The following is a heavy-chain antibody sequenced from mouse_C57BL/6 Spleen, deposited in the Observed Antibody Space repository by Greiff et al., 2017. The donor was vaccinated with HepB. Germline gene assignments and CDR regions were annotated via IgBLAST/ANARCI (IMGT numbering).Heavy chain of an antibody. J-gene: IGHJ3*01. CDR1: GYTFTDYY. CDR3: ARDDSSWFAY. D-gene: IGHD2-4*01. CDR2: ISPGSGNT. V-gene: IGHV1-76*01. Sequence: VQLQQSGPELVKPGASVKMSCKASGYTFTDYYINWVKQRPGQGLEWIARISPGSGNTYSNEKFKGKATLTAENSSSPAYMQLSSLTSEDSAVYFCARDDSSWFAYWGQGTLVTVSA.